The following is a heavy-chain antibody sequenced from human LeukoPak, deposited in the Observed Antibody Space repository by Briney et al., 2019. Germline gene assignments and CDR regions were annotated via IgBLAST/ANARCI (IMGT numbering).Heavy chain of an antibody. CDR3: ARSGYSPTHFDC. Sequence: PGGSLRLSCAASGFTFDDYGMSWVRQSPGKGLEWVSGINWDGSNTGYADSVKGRFTISRDNAKNSLYLQMNSLRAEDAALYYCARSGYSPTHFDCWGQGTLVTVSS. CDR2: INWDGSNT. CDR1: GFTFDDYG. D-gene: IGHD2-15*01. V-gene: IGHV3-20*04. J-gene: IGHJ4*02.